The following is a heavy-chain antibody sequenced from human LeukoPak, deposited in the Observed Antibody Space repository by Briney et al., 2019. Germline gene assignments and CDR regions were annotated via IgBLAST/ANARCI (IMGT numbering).Heavy chain of an antibody. J-gene: IGHJ6*03. V-gene: IGHV3-53*01. CDR3: VREGKNMDV. CDR1: GFTVSSSY. Sequence: GGSLRLSCAASGFTVSSSYMTRVRQAPGEGLEWVSVIYGGGTTYYADSVKGRFTISRDNSKNTLYLQMNSLRDEDTAVYYCVREGKNMDVWGKGATVTISS. CDR2: IYGGGTT.